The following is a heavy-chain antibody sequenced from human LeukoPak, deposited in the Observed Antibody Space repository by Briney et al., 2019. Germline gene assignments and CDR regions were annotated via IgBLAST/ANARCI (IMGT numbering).Heavy chain of an antibody. CDR2: IYYSGST. CDR3: ARDGNCSGGSCYPGNPNWFDP. V-gene: IGHV4-59*01. Sequence: MASETLSLTCTVSGGSISSYYWSWIRQPPGKGLEWIGYIYYSGSTNYNPSLKSRVTISVDTSKNQFSLKLSSVTAADTAVYYCARDGNCSGGSCYPGNPNWFDPWGQGTLVTVSS. CDR1: GGSISSYY. D-gene: IGHD2-15*01. J-gene: IGHJ5*02.